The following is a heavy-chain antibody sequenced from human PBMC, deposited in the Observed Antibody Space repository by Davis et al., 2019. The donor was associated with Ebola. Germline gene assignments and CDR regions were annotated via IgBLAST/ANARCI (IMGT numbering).Heavy chain of an antibody. CDR1: GFTFSSYW. J-gene: IGHJ5*02. CDR2: IWYDGSNK. V-gene: IGHV3-33*08. D-gene: IGHD3-3*01. Sequence: GESLKISCAASGFTFSSYWMHWVRQAPGKGLEWVAVIWYDGSNKYYADSVKGRFTISRDNAKNSLYLQMNSLRAEDTAVYYCARDSASITIFGVAPLGQGTLVTVSS. CDR3: ARDSASITIFGVAP.